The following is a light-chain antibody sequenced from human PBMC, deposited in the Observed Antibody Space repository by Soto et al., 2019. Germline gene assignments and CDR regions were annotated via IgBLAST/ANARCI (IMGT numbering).Light chain of an antibody. CDR2: SNN. CDR3: AAWDDSLNGWV. V-gene: IGLV1-44*01. Sequence: QSVLTQPPSASGTPGQRVTISCSGSSSNIGSNPVNWYQQLPGTAPKLLIYSNNQRPSGVPDRFSGSKSGTSASLASSGLQSEDEADYYWAAWDDSLNGWVFGGGTKVTVL. J-gene: IGLJ3*02. CDR1: SSNIGSNP.